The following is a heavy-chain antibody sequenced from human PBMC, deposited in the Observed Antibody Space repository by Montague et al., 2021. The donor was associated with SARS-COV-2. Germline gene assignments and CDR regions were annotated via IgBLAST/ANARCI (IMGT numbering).Heavy chain of an antibody. CDR3: ARDLRDYDILTGYL. Sequence: SLRLSCAASGFTFSSYEMNWVRQAPRKGLEWVSYITSSGSTIYYADSVXGRFTISRDNAKNSLFLQMNSLRAEDTAVYYCARDLRDYDILTGYLWGQGTLVTVSS. J-gene: IGHJ4*01. CDR1: GFTFSSYE. V-gene: IGHV3-48*03. CDR2: ITSSGSTI. D-gene: IGHD3-9*01.